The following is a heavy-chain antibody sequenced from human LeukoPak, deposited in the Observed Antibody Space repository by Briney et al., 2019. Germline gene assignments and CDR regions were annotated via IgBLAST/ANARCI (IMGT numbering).Heavy chain of an antibody. Sequence: PGGSLRLSCAASGFTFSSYWMSWVRQAPGKGLEWVANIKQDGSEKYYVDSVKGRFTISRDNAKNSLYLQMNSLRAEDTAVYYCARVRLGGSPWGHFDFWGQGTLVTVSS. D-gene: IGHD3-16*01. V-gene: IGHV3-7*01. J-gene: IGHJ4*02. CDR3: ARVRLGGSPWGHFDF. CDR2: IKQDGSEK. CDR1: GFTFSSYW.